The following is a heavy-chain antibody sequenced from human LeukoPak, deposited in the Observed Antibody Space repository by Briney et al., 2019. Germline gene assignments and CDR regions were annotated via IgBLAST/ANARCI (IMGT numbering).Heavy chain of an antibody. V-gene: IGHV1-69*04. CDR2: IIPILGIA. Sequence: SVKVSCKASGGTFSSYAISWVRQAPGQGLEWMGRIIPILGIANYAQKFQGRVTITADKSTSTAYMELSSLRSEDTAVYYCARAADIAARRDAFDIWGQGTVVTVSS. CDR1: GGTFSSYA. J-gene: IGHJ3*02. CDR3: ARAADIAARRDAFDI. D-gene: IGHD6-6*01.